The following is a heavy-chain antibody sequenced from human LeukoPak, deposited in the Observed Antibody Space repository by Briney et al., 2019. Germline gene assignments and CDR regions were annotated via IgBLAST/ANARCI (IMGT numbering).Heavy chain of an antibody. V-gene: IGHV1-46*01. D-gene: IGHD4-17*01. Sequence: ASVKVSCKASGYTFTGYYMHWVRQAPGQGLEWMGIINPSGGSTSYAQKFQGRVTMTKDTSTSTVYMELSSLRSEDTAVYYCARDGDYGDYGYYYYYMDVWGKGTTVTISS. CDR3: ARDGDYGDYGYYYYYMDV. J-gene: IGHJ6*03. CDR2: INPSGGST. CDR1: GYTFTGYY.